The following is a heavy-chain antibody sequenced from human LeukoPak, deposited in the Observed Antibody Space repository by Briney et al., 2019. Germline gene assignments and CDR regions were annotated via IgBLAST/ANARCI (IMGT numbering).Heavy chain of an antibody. V-gene: IGHV4-39*07. Sequence: SETLSLTCTVSGGSISSSSYYWGWIRQPPGKGLEWIGSIYYSGSTYYNPSLKSRVTISVDTSKNQFSLKLSSVTAADTAVYYCARARETYDSSGYYYFDYWGQGTLVTVSS. D-gene: IGHD3-22*01. CDR3: ARARETYDSSGYYYFDY. CDR1: GGSISSSSYY. CDR2: IYYSGST. J-gene: IGHJ4*02.